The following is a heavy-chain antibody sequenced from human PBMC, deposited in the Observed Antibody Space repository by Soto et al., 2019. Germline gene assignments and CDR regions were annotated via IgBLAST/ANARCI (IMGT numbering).Heavy chain of an antibody. CDR2: IKGDASTT. CDR3: ARGGRGYYYMDV. CDR1: GFTFSNYW. V-gene: IGHV3-74*01. J-gene: IGHJ6*03. Sequence: EVQLVESGGGLVQPGGSLRLSCEASGFTFSNYWIHWVRQAPGKGLVWLSRIKGDASTTNYADSGMGRFTISRDNAKNTLYLQMNSLRAEDTAVYYCARGGRGYYYMDVWGKGITVTVSS.